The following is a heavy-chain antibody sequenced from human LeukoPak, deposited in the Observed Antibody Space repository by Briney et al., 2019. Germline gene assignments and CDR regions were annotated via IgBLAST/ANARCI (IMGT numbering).Heavy chain of an antibody. CDR3: ARDLVTVTKGFDI. J-gene: IGHJ3*02. Sequence: SSETLSLTCAVSDDSFSSHYWTWIRQPPGKGLEWIGYISYIGSTNYNPSLKSRVTISIDTSRNQFPLRLSSVTAADTAVYYCARDLVTVTKGFDIWGQGTMVSVSS. V-gene: IGHV4-59*11. CDR2: ISYIGST. CDR1: DDSFSSHY. D-gene: IGHD4-17*01.